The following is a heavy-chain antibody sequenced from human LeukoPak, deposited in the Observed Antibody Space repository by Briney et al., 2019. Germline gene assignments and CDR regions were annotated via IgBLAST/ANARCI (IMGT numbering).Heavy chain of an antibody. V-gene: IGHV4-34*09. D-gene: IGHD3-22*01. J-gene: IGHJ5*02. CDR1: GGPFRGFF. CDR3: ARPYYYDSRIDP. Sequence: SETLSLTCAVYGGPFRGFFWSWIRQAPGKGLEWIGEISHSGSSNYNPSLKSRVTMSADTSKNQLSLKLSSVTAADTAVYYCARPYYYDSRIDPWGQGILVTVSS. CDR2: ISHSGSS.